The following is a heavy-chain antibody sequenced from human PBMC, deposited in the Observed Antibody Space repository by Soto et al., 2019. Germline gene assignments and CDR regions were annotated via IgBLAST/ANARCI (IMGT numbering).Heavy chain of an antibody. J-gene: IGHJ4*02. CDR2: IYYSGST. CDR1: GGSISSYY. D-gene: IGHD4-17*01. CDR3: ARSYGDYQFDY. V-gene: IGHV4-59*08. Sequence: SETLSLTCTVSGGSISSYYGGWFRQPPGKGLERIGYIYYSGSTNYNPSLKSRVTISVDTSKNQFSLKLSSVTAADTAVYYCARSYGDYQFDYWGQGTLVTVSS.